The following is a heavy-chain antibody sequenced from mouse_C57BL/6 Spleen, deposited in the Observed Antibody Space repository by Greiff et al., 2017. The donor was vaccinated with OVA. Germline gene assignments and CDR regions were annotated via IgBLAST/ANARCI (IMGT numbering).Heavy chain of an antibody. CDR2: IYPGDGDT. V-gene: IGHV1-80*01. J-gene: IGHJ3*01. Sequence: VKLVESGAELVKPGASVKISCKASGYAFSSYWMNWVKQRPGKGLEWIGQIYPGDGDTNYNGKFKGKATLTADKSSSTAYMQLSSLTSEDSAVYFCARGDDGYYVWFAYWGQGTLVTVSA. CDR3: ARGDDGYYVWFAY. D-gene: IGHD2-3*01. CDR1: GYAFSSYW.